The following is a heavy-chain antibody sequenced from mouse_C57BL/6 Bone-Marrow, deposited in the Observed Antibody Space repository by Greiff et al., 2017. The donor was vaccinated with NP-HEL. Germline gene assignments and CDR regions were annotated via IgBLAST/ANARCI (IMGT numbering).Heavy chain of an antibody. CDR3: TQLGRPDY. J-gene: IGHJ2*01. CDR2: IDPENGDT. Sequence: EVQLHQSGAELVRPGASVKLSCTASGFNIKDDYMHWVKQRPEQGLEWIGWIDPENGDTEYASKFQGKATITADTSSNTAYLQLSSLTSEDTAVYYCTQLGRPDYWGQGTTLTVSS. D-gene: IGHD4-1*02. V-gene: IGHV14-4*01. CDR1: GFNIKDDY.